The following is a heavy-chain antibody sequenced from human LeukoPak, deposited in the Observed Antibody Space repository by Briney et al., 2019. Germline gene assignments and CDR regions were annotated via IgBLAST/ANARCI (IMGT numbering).Heavy chain of an antibody. J-gene: IGHJ6*02. CDR2: IIPIFGTA. CDR3: ARNYYDGSGYYYYYGMDV. D-gene: IGHD3-22*01. Sequence: SVKVSCKASGGTFSSYAISWVRQAPGQGLEWMGGIIPIFGTANYAQKSQGRVTITADESTSTAYMELSSLRSEDTAVYYCARNYYDGSGYYYYYGMDVWGQGTTVTVSS. CDR1: GGTFSSYA. V-gene: IGHV1-69*13.